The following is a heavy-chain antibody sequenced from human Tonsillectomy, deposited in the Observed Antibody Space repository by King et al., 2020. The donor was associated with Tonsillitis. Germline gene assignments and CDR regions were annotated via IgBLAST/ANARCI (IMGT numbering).Heavy chain of an antibody. CDR3: AGPMVRGVILSCYGMDV. Sequence: VQLVESGGGVVQPGRSLRLSCAASGFTFSSYAFYWVRQAPGKGLEWVAVISYDGNRKYYVDSVKGRFTISRDNSKNTVYLQMHSLRAEDTAVYYCAGPMVRGVILSCYGMDVWGQGTTVTVSS. CDR1: GFTFSSYA. CDR2: ISYDGNRK. D-gene: IGHD3-10*01. V-gene: IGHV3-30-3*01. J-gene: IGHJ6*02.